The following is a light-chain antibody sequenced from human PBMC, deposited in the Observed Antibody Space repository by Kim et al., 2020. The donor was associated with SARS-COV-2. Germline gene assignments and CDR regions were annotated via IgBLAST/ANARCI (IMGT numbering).Light chain of an antibody. V-gene: IGKV1-12*01. CDR3: QQANTFPLT. CDR1: QGISTG. Sequence: ASVGDRVTITCRASQGISTGLGWYQQAPGKAPKLLIYDASTLQSGVPSRFSGGGSGSDFTLTISNLQPEDFATYYCQQANTFPLTFGGGTKVDIK. CDR2: DAS. J-gene: IGKJ4*01.